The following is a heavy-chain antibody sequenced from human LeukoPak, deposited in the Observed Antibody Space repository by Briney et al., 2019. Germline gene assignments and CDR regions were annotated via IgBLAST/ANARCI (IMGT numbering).Heavy chain of an antibody. CDR2: ISGDGSSI. V-gene: IGHV3-74*01. D-gene: IGHD2-8*01. J-gene: IGHJ4*02. Sequence: GGSLRLSRGASGFTFHEKYAMHWVRQAPGKGLVWVSRISGDGSSIFYADSVKGRFTISRDNAKNSLYVQMNSLRADDSAVYYCARSSNGVYIQWGQGTLVTVSS. CDR3: ARSSNGVYIQ. CDR1: GFTFHEKYA.